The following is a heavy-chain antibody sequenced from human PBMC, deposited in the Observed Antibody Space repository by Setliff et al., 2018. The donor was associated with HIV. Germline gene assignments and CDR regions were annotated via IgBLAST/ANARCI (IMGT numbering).Heavy chain of an antibody. J-gene: IGHJ4*02. CDR2: ILHGGNT. Sequence: SSETLSLTCTVSGGPIRSPNWWSWVRQPPGKGLEWIGEILHGGNTNYSPSLESRVTLSMDKSKNQFSLRLSSVTAADTAVYYCATLAAAGESYDYWGQGSLVTVSS. CDR3: ATLAAAGESYDY. V-gene: IGHV4-4*02. CDR1: GGPIRSPNW. D-gene: IGHD6-13*01.